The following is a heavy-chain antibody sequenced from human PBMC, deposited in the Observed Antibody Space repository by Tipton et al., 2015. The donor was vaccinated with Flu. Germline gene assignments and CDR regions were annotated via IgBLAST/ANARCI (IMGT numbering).Heavy chain of an antibody. J-gene: IGHJ6*02. CDR2: TYYRSKWYN. CDR3: ARETGHSDNFYYYGMDV. CDR1: GDSVSTNSGA. V-gene: IGHV6-1*01. Sequence: GLVKPSQTLSFTCAISGDSVSTNSGAWNWIRQSPSRGLEWLGRTYYRSKWYNDYAVSVKSRITINPDTSKNQLSLQLNSVTPEDTAVYFCARETGHSDNFYYYGMDVWGRGTTVTVSS. D-gene: IGHD5-12*01.